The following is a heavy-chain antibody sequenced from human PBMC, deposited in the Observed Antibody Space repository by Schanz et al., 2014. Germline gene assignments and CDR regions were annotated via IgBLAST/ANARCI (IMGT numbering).Heavy chain of an antibody. D-gene: IGHD3-10*01. CDR1: GYAFSDYG. V-gene: IGHV1-18*01. Sequence: QVQLEQSGAEVKKPGASVKVSCKTSGYAFSDYGITWVRQAPGQGLQWMGWISPYTGNTNYAQTLQGRITLTTDTATSTAYMELRSLRSDDTAVYYCVRDAGWAFGDYHGMDVWGQGTSVTVSS. J-gene: IGHJ6*02. CDR3: VRDAGWAFGDYHGMDV. CDR2: ISPYTGNT.